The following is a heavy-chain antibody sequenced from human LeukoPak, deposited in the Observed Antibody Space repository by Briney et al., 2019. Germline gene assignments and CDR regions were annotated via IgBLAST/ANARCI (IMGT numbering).Heavy chain of an antibody. CDR1: GFTFSNYA. D-gene: IGHD3-10*01. CDR2: LSGSDIST. V-gene: IGHV3-23*01. CDR3: AKGADLRAGRGYFDY. J-gene: IGHJ4*02. Sequence: PGGSLRLSCAASGFTFSNYAMSWVRQAPGKGLEWVSALSGSDISTYYADSVKGRFTISRDNSKNTLYLHMNSLRAEDTAIYYCAKGADLRAGRGYFDYWGQGTLVTVSS.